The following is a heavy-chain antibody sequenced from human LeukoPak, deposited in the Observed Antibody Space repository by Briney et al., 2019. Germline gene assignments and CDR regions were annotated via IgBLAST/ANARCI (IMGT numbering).Heavy chain of an antibody. CDR3: ARGLPYYYGSGSRLGDYFDY. Sequence: GGSLRLSCAASGFTFDDYAMHWVRQAPGKGLEWVSGISWNSGSIGYADSVKGRFTISRDNAKNSLYLQMNSLRAEDAAVYYCARGLPYYYGSGSRLGDYFDYWGQGTLVTVSS. V-gene: IGHV3-9*01. CDR1: GFTFDDYA. J-gene: IGHJ4*02. D-gene: IGHD3-10*01. CDR2: ISWNSGSI.